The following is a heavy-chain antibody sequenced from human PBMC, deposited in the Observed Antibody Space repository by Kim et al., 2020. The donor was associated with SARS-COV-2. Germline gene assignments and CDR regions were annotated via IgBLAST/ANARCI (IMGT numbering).Heavy chain of an antibody. CDR1: GGSFSGYY. J-gene: IGHJ6*02. CDR3: ARRLQLRLGGGMVV. Sequence: SETLSLTCAVYGGSFSGYYWSWIRQPPGKGLEWIGEINHSGSTNYNPSLKSRVTISVDTSRNQFSLKLSSVTAADTAVYYCARRLQLRLGGGMVVWGQGSTVTASS. D-gene: IGHD3-16*01. CDR2: INHSGST. V-gene: IGHV4-34*01.